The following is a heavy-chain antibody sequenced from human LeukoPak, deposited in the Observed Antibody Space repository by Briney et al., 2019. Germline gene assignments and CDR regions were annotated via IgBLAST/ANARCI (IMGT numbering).Heavy chain of an antibody. Sequence: PGGSLRLSCAASGFTFSSYSMNWVRQAPGKGLEWVSYISSSSSTIYYADSVKGRFTISRDNAKNSLYLQMNSLRAEDTAVYYCARDLGSSWNLYWGQGTLVTVSS. V-gene: IGHV3-48*01. CDR2: ISSSSSTI. J-gene: IGHJ4*02. CDR3: ARDLGSSWNLY. CDR1: GFTFSSYS. D-gene: IGHD6-13*01.